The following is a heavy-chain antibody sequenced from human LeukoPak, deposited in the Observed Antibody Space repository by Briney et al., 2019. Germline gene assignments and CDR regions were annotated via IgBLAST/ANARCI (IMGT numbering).Heavy chain of an antibody. CDR1: GGSISTYY. J-gene: IGHJ4*02. CDR3: ARQGKWLQLGYFDY. D-gene: IGHD5-24*01. Sequence: PSETLSLTCTVSGGSISTYYWSWIRQPPGKGLEWIGYIYYSGSTNYNPSLKSRVTISVDTSKNQFSLKLSSVTAADTAVYYCARQGKWLQLGYFDYWGQGTLVTVSS. CDR2: IYYSGST. V-gene: IGHV4-59*08.